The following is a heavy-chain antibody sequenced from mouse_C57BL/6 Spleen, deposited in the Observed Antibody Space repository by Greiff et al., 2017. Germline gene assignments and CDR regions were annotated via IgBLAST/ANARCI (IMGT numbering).Heavy chain of an antibody. V-gene: IGHV1-26*01. CDR1: GYTFTDYY. D-gene: IGHD4-1*01. Sequence: VQLQQSGPELVKPGASVKISCKASGYTFTDYYMNWVKQSHGKSLEWIGDINPNNGGTSYNQKFKGKATLTVDKSSSTAYMELRSLTSEDSAVYYCARGLNWDVGYFDVWGTGTTGTVAS. J-gene: IGHJ1*03. CDR2: INPNNGGT. CDR3: ARGLNWDVGYFDV.